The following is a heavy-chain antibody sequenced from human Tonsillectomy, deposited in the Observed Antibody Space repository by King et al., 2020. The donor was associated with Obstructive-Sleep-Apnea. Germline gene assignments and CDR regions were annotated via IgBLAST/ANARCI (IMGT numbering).Heavy chain of an antibody. CDR1: GFTFSSYS. V-gene: IGHV3-48*01. Sequence: VRLVESGGGLVQPGGSLRLSCAASGFTFSSYSMNWVRQAPGKGLEWVSYISSSSSTIYYADSVKGRFTISRDNAKNSLYLQMNSLRAEDTAVYYCARESGYDYWGRYYYYGMDVWGQGTTVTVSS. CDR2: ISSSSSTI. CDR3: ARESGYDYWGRYYYYGMDV. D-gene: IGHD5-12*01. J-gene: IGHJ6*02.